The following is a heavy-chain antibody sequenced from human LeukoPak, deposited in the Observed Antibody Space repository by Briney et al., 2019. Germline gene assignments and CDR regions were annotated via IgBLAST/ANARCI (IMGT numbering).Heavy chain of an antibody. D-gene: IGHD6-13*01. V-gene: IGHV3-74*01. CDR2: INNDGSGT. Sequence: GGSLRLSCAASGFTFSSYWMHWVRQAPGKGPVWVPRINNDGSGTTYADSVKGRFTISRDNSKNTLYLQMNSLRAEDTAVYYCARAPGIAAAGDFFDYWGQGTLVTVSS. CDR3: ARAPGIAAAGDFFDY. CDR1: GFTFSSYW. J-gene: IGHJ4*02.